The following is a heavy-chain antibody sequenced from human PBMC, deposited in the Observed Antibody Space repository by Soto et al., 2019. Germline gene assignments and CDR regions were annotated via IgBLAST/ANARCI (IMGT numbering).Heavy chain of an antibody. CDR2: IKQDGSEK. CDR1: GFTFNSYS. D-gene: IGHD6-6*01. V-gene: IGHV3-7*01. CDR3: ARFGSIAARRAGGYYYYYYGMDV. Sequence: LRLSCAVSGFTFNSYSMNWVRQAPGKGLEWVANIKQDGSEKYYVDSVKGRFTISRDNAKNSLYLQMNSLRAEDTAVYYCARFGSIAARRAGGYYYYYYGMDVWGQGTTVTVSS. J-gene: IGHJ6*02.